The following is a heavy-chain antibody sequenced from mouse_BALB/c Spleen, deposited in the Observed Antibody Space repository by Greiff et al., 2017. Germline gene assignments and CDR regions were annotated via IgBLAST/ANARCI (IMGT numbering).Heavy chain of an antibody. CDR1: GYSFTDYI. CDR3: ARSGEAYYRYDGAWFAY. J-gene: IGHJ3*01. Sequence: VQLQQTGPELVKPGASVKISCKASGYSFTDYIMLWVKQSHGKSLEWIGNINPYYGSTSYNLKFKGKATLTVDKSSSTAYMQLNSLTSEDSAVYYCARSGEAYYRYDGAWFAYWGQGTLVTVSA. D-gene: IGHD2-14*01. V-gene: IGHV1-39*01. CDR2: INPYYGST.